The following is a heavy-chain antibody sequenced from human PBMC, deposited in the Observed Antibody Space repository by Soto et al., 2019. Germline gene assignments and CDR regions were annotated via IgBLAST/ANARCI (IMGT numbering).Heavy chain of an antibody. V-gene: IGHV1-2*02. J-gene: IGHJ4*02. D-gene: IGHD3-22*01. CDR1: GHPFLDFY. CDR3: ARIPYYYDSGRTDSF. Sequence: QVQLVQSGAEVRKPGASVRVSCSPSGHPFLDFYVHWVRQAPGKGLAWLGWINPNTGATNYAQKFAGRVTVTRDMSINTAYMELTRLTSDDTAVYYCARIPYYYDSGRTDSFWGPGPLVTVSS. CDR2: INPNTGAT.